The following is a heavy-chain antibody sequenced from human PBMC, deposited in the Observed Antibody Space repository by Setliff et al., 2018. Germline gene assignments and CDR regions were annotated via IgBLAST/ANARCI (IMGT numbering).Heavy chain of an antibody. V-gene: IGHV4-59*11. D-gene: IGHD3-3*01. CDR2: IYYSGNT. CDR3: ARGKTFFGAFIRAFDI. Sequence: SETLSLTCSVSGGSIDSHYWSWIRQPPGKGLEWIGSIYYSGNTNYNPCLKSRVTISIDTSKNQFSLKLSSVTAADTAVYHCARGKTFFGAFIRAFDIWGQGRMVTVSS. J-gene: IGHJ3*02. CDR1: GGSIDSHY.